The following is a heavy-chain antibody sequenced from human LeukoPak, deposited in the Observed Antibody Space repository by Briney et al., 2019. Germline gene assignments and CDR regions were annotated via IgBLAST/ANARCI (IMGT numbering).Heavy chain of an antibody. Sequence: ASVTVSCKTSGYTFSGYYMNWVRQAPGQGLEWMGWINRNSGGTNSAQKFQGRVTMTGDTSIITAYMELSRLRSDDTAVYYCARDRVIVGPSDAFDIWGQGTMVTVSS. V-gene: IGHV1-2*02. CDR3: ARDRVIVGPSDAFDI. CDR1: GYTFSGYY. D-gene: IGHD3-22*01. J-gene: IGHJ3*02. CDR2: INRNSGGT.